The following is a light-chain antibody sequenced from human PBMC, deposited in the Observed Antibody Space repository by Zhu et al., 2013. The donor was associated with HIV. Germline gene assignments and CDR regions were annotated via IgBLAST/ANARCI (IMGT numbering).Light chain of an antibody. J-gene: IGLJ1*01. CDR3: SSYTSSGTYV. V-gene: IGLV2-14*01. CDR1: SSDVGGYNH. CDR2: EVT. Sequence: QSALTQPASVSGSPGQSITISCTGSSSDVGGYNHVSWYQQHPGKAPKLIIYEVTNRPSGVSNRFSGSKSDNTASLTISGLQAEDEADYYCSSYTSSGTYVFGTGTKVTVL.